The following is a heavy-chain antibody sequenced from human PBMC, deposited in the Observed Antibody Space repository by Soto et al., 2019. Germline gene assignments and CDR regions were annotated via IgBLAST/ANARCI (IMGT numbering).Heavy chain of an antibody. J-gene: IGHJ6*02. CDR2: IYYSGST. V-gene: IGHV4-59*01. CDR3: ARERVAAFGTRGNYYYYGMDV. Sequence: QVQLQESGPGLVKPSETLSLTCTVSGGSISSYYWSWIRQPPGKGLEWIGYIYYSGSTNYNPSLKSRVSISVDASKNQFSLKLSYVTAADTAVYYCARERVAAFGTRGNYYYYGMDVWGQGTTVTVSS. D-gene: IGHD6-13*01. CDR1: GGSISSYY.